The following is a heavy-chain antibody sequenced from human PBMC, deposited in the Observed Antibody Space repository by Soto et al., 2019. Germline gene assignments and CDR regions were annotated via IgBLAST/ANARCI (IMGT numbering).Heavy chain of an antibody. CDR1: GFAFSESW. CDR2: AVPDGTER. Sequence: GGSLRLSCAASGFAFSESWMNWVRQAPGKGLEWVASAVPDGTERYYVDSVRGRFTISRDNSQTSLYLQMDSLRVDDTAIYYCARDRGYNCFDLWGQGTLVTVSS. V-gene: IGHV3-7*01. CDR3: ARDRGYNCFDL. J-gene: IGHJ5*01.